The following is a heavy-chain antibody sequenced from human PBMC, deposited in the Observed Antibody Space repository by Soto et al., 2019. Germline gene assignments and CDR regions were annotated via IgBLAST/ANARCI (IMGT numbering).Heavy chain of an antibody. J-gene: IGHJ6*02. CDR1: GGTFSRYS. CDR3: AREDRDRETGLVPAAIDGLDV. V-gene: IGHV1-69*08. D-gene: IGHD2-2*01. CDR2: IIPIFGIA. Sequence: QVQLVQSGAEVKKPGSSVKVSCKASGGTFSRYSITWVRQAPGHGLEWIGRIIPIFGIASYAQKFQGRVTITADEYTSTAYMGLSSLRSGHTAVYYCAREDRDRETGLVPAAIDGLDVWGQGTTVTVSS.